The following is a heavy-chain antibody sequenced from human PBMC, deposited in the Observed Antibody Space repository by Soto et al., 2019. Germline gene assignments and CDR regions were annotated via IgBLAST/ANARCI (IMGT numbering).Heavy chain of an antibody. V-gene: IGHV4-59*01. CDR1: GGSISSYY. J-gene: IGHJ4*02. D-gene: IGHD1-26*01. CDR2: IYYSGST. CDR3: ARRYGGNFDF. Sequence: QVQLQESGPGLVKPSETLSLTCTVSGGSISSYYWSWIRQPPGKGLEWIGYIYYSGSTNYNPSLXSXVXTXXDTSKNHFSLKLSSVTAADTAVYYCARRYGGNFDFWGQGTLVTVSS.